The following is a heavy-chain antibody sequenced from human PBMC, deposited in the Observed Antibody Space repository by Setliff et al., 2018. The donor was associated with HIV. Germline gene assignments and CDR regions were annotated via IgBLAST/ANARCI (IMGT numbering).Heavy chain of an antibody. D-gene: IGHD5-12*01. Sequence: SETLSLTCKVSGAPISSYYWNWIRQPPGKGLEWIGYIYNSGYTNYKPSLKSRVTISLDTSKNQFSLNLRSVTAADTAVYYCARGDGYRGNDAYYDSGMDVWGQGIMVTVSS. CDR1: GAPISSYY. J-gene: IGHJ6*02. CDR3: ARGDGYRGNDAYYDSGMDV. V-gene: IGHV4-59*01. CDR2: IYNSGYT.